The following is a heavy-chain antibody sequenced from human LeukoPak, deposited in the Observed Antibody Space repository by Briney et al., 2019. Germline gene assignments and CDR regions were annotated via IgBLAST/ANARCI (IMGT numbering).Heavy chain of an antibody. CDR2: ISSSGSTI. V-gene: IGHV3-48*03. CDR1: GFTFSSYE. Sequence: GGSLRLSCAASGFTFSSYEMNWVRQAPGKGLEWVSYISSSGSTIYYADSVKGRFTISRDNSKNTLYLQMNSLRAEDTAVYYCAKGSVAGYNWFDPWGQGTLVTVSS. CDR3: AKGSVAGYNWFDP. D-gene: IGHD6-19*01. J-gene: IGHJ5*02.